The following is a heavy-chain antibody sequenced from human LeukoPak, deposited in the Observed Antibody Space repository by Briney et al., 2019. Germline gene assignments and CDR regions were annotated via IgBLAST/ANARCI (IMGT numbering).Heavy chain of an antibody. CDR2: IYTSGST. J-gene: IGHJ3*02. Sequence: PSQTLSLTCTVSGGSISSGSYYWSWLRQPAGKGLEWIGRIYTSGSTNYNPSLKSRVTISVDTSKNQFSLKLSSVTAADTAVYYCARDSRITMIVVPFDIWGQGTMVTVSS. D-gene: IGHD3-22*01. CDR1: GGSISSGSYY. CDR3: ARDSRITMIVVPFDI. V-gene: IGHV4-61*02.